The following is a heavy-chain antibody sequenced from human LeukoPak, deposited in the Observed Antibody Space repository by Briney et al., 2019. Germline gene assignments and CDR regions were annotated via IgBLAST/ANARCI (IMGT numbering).Heavy chain of an antibody. V-gene: IGHV4-31*03. Sequence: PSETLSLTCTVSGDSISSGGYYWSWIRQHPGKGLEWIGYIYHSGSTHYNPSLKSRVTISVDMSKNQFSLKLSSVTAADTAVYYCARLRYLDWLPRWLDSWGQGTLVTVSS. CDR1: GDSISSGGYY. D-gene: IGHD3-9*01. J-gene: IGHJ5*01. CDR2: IYHSGST. CDR3: ARLRYLDWLPRWLDS.